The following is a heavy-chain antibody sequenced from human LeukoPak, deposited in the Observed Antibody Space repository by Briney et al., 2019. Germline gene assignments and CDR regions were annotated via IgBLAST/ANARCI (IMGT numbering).Heavy chain of an antibody. J-gene: IGHJ4*02. CDR1: GYTFTSYG. D-gene: IGHD5-12*01. CDR2: ISAYNGNT. Sequence: GASVKVSCKASGYTFTSYGVSWVRQAPGQVLAWMGWISAYNGNTNYAQKLQGRVTMTTDTSTSTAYMELRSLRSDDTAVYYCARDLAVATITTFDYWGQGTLVTVSS. V-gene: IGHV1-18*01. CDR3: ARDLAVATITTFDY.